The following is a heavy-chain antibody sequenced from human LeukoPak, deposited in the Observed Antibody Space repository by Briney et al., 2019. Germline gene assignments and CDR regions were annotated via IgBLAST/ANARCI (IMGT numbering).Heavy chain of an antibody. CDR2: IIHRGST. Sequence: PSETLSLTCAVYGGSFSGYYWSWIRQPPGKGLEWIGEIIHRGSTNYNPSLKSRLTISVDTSKNQFSLKLSSVTAADTAVYYCARGRGGYSYGRRTDYFDYWGQGTLVTVSS. J-gene: IGHJ4*02. D-gene: IGHD5-18*01. CDR1: GGSFSGYY. V-gene: IGHV4-34*01. CDR3: ARGRGGYSYGRRTDYFDY.